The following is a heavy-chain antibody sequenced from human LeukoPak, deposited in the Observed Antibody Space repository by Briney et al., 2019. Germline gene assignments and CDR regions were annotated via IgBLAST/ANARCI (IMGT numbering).Heavy chain of an antibody. CDR3: ARGRNDNGGMFFDS. J-gene: IGHJ4*02. Sequence: PSETLSLTCTVSGGSIRSFYWSWIRQAPGKGLEWIGFISYSGYTSYSPSLKSRVGTSVDTSKSQFSLRLSSMTAADTAIYYCARGRNDNGGMFFDSWAQGTLVTVSS. V-gene: IGHV4-59*01. CDR2: ISYSGYT. CDR1: GGSIRSFY. D-gene: IGHD4-23*01.